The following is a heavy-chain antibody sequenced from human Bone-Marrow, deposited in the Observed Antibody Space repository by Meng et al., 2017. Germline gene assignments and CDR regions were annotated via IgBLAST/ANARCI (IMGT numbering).Heavy chain of an antibody. Sequence: QLQLRESGSGLVRPSQALSLAYALSGGSISSSSYYWGWIRQPPGKGLEWIGSIYYSGSTYYNPSLKSRVTISVDTSKNQFSLKLSSVTAADTAVYYCARSTSSSWYAGWFDPWGQGTLVTVSS. CDR2: IYYSGST. CDR1: GGSISSSSYY. CDR3: ARSTSSSWYAGWFDP. V-gene: IGHV4-39*01. J-gene: IGHJ5*02. D-gene: IGHD6-13*01.